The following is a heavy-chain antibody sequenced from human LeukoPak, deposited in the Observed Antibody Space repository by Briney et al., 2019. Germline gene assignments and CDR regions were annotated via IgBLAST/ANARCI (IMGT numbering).Heavy chain of an antibody. CDR3: AKARLRYFDWLSPSDY. Sequence: GGSLRLSCAASGFSVNSDYMSWVRQAPGKGLEWVSVIYYGGTTYYADSVKGRFTISRDNSKNTLYLQMNSLRAEDTAVYYCAKARLRYFDWLSPSDYWGQGTLVTVSS. CDR2: IYYGGTT. V-gene: IGHV3-53*01. CDR1: GFSVNSDY. D-gene: IGHD3-9*01. J-gene: IGHJ4*02.